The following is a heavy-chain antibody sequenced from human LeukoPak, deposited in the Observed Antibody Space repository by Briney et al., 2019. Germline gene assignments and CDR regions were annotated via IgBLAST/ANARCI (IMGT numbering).Heavy chain of an antibody. CDR2: INPSGGST. D-gene: IGHD3-3*01. V-gene: IGHV1-46*01. CDR3: AREGEYDFWSGYPTDY. J-gene: IGHJ4*02. Sequence: ASVTVSCKASGYTFTSYYMHWVRQAPGQGLEWMGIINPSGGSTSYAQKFQGRVTMTRDTSTSTVYMELSSLRSEDTAVYYCAREGEYDFWSGYPTDYWGQGTLVTVSS. CDR1: GYTFTSYY.